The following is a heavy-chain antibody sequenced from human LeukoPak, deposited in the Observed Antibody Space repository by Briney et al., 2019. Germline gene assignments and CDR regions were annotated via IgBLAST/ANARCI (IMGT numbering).Heavy chain of an antibody. Sequence: GGSLRLSCAASGFTFSSYAMSWVRQAPGKGLEWVSAISGRGGSTYYADSVKGRFTISRDNSKNTLYLQMNSLRAEDTAVYYCAKDAHCSSTSCPTYYYYYGMDVWGQGTTVTVSS. J-gene: IGHJ6*02. CDR3: AKDAHCSSTSCPTYYYYYGMDV. V-gene: IGHV3-23*01. D-gene: IGHD2-2*01. CDR2: ISGRGGST. CDR1: GFTFSSYA.